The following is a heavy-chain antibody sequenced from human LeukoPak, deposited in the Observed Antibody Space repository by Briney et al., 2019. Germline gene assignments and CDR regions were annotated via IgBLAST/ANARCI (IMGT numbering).Heavy chain of an antibody. J-gene: IGHJ2*01. CDR3: ARKNYDSSGYYPYWYFDL. CDR1: GGTFSSYA. CDR2: VIPIFGTA. D-gene: IGHD3-22*01. V-gene: IGHV1-69*13. Sequence: SVKVSCKGSGGTFSSYAISWVRQAPGQGLEWVGGVIPIFGTANYAQKFQGRVTITADESTSTAYMELSSLRSEDTAVYYCARKNYDSSGYYPYWYFDLWGRGTLVTVSS.